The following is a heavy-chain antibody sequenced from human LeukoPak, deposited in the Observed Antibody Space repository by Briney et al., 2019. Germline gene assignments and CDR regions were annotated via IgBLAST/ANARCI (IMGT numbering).Heavy chain of an antibody. CDR3: AREWQYQFDS. CDR1: GGSVTNTNYY. V-gene: IGHV4-39*07. J-gene: IGHJ4*02. D-gene: IGHD4-11*01. Sequence: SPSETLSLTCTVSGGSVTNTNYYWAWIRQPPGEGLEWIGSEYHSGITYYTPSLKSRVSISVDTSKNQFSLKVTSVTAADTAVYYCAREWQYQFDSWGQGSLVTVSS. CDR2: EYHSGIT.